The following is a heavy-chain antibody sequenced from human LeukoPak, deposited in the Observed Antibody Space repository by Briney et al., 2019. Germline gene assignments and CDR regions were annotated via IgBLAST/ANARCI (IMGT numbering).Heavy chain of an antibody. CDR1: GGTFSSYA. CDR3: ATDSRNDFWGHRAY. V-gene: IGHV1-69*13. Sequence: SVKVSCRASGGTFSSYAISWVRQAPGQGLEWMGGIIPIFGTANYAQKFQGRVTITADESTSTAYMELSSLRSEDTAVYYCATDSRNDFWGHRAYWGQGTLVTVTS. J-gene: IGHJ4*02. CDR2: IIPIFGTA. D-gene: IGHD3-3*01.